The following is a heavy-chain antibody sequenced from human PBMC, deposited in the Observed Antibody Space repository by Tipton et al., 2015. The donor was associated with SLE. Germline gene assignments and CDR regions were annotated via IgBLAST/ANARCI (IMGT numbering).Heavy chain of an antibody. J-gene: IGHJ3*02. CDR2: IHYSGTT. CDR1: GFTFSSYN. V-gene: IGHV4-59*01. D-gene: IGHD1-26*01. Sequence: LRLSCAASGFTFSSYNMNWIRQPPGKGLEWIGYIHYSGTTHDNPSLKSRVTMSVDMSKNQFSLRLTSVTAADTAVYYCARTLGAIAHTVYDAFDIWGQGKMVTVSS. CDR3: ARTLGAIAHTVYDAFDI.